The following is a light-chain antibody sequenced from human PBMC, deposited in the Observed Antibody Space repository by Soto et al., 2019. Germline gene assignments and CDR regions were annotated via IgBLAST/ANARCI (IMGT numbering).Light chain of an antibody. CDR3: QQYGSSPGT. V-gene: IGKV3-20*01. CDR1: QSVTNRY. Sequence: VELTQSPGPLSLSTGERATLSCRASQSVTNRYLAWYRQKPGQAPRLLIFGASIRDTGIPDRFSGSGSGTDFTLTINRLEPEDFVVYYCQQYGSSPGTFGQGTKVDIK. J-gene: IGKJ1*01. CDR2: GAS.